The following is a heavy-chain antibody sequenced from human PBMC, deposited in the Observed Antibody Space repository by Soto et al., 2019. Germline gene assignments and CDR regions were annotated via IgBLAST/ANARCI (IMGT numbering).Heavy chain of an antibody. Sequence: PGESLKISCKGSGYSFTSYWIGWVRQMPGKGLEWMGIIYPGDSDTRYSPSFQGQVTISADKSISTAYLQWSSLKASDTAMYYCARAFHYYGSGSYYNPYYYYGMDVWGQGTTVTVSS. CDR3: ARAFHYYGSGSYYNPYYYYGMDV. D-gene: IGHD3-10*01. J-gene: IGHJ6*02. V-gene: IGHV5-51*01. CDR2: IYPGDSDT. CDR1: GYSFTSYW.